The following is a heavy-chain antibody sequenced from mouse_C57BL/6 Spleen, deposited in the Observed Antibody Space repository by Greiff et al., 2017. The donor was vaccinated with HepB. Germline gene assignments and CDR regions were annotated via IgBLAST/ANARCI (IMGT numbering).Heavy chain of an antibody. D-gene: IGHD1-1*02. Sequence: VQLQQSGPELVKPGASVKIPCKASGYTFTDYNMDWVKQSHGKSLEWIGDINPNNGGTIYNQKFKGKATLTVDKSSSTAYMELRSLTSEDTAVYYCASWGTGAWFAYWGQGTLVTVSA. CDR2: INPNNGGT. CDR1: GYTFTDYN. V-gene: IGHV1-18*01. J-gene: IGHJ3*01. CDR3: ASWGTGAWFAY.